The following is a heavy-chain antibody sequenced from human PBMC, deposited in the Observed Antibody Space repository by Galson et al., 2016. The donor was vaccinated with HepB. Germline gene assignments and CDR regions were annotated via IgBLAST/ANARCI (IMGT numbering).Heavy chain of an antibody. CDR1: GYTFTSEY. J-gene: IGHJ5*02. Sequence: SVKVSCKASGYTFTSEYIHWVRQAPGQGLEWMGWINPNSGAANYAQKFQGRFTMTRDTSISTAYMELIGLRSDDAAVYYCARDFDTALATGWFDPWGQGTLGTVSS. CDR2: INPNSGAA. V-gene: IGHV1-2*02. CDR3: ARDFDTALATGWFDP. D-gene: IGHD5-18*01.